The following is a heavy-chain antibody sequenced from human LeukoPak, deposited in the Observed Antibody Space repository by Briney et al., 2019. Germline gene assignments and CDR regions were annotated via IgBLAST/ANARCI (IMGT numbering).Heavy chain of an antibody. J-gene: IGHJ4*02. D-gene: IGHD6-19*01. CDR3: ATGRSQTPAGAWYYFDY. CDR2: FDPEDGET. V-gene: IGHV1-24*01. CDR1: GYTLTELS. Sequence: GASVKVSCKVSGYTLTELSMHWVRQAPGKGLDWMGGFDPEDGETIYAQKFQGRVTMTEDTSTDTAYLELSSLRSEDTAVYYCATGRSQTPAGAWYYFDYWGQGTLVTVSS.